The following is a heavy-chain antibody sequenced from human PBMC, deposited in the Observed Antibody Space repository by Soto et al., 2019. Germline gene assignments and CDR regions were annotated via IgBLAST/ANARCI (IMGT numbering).Heavy chain of an antibody. CDR2: IWYDGSNK. J-gene: IGHJ4*02. CDR3: ARDSSDSSGYPDY. V-gene: IGHV3-33*01. Sequence: GGSLRLSCAASGFTFSSYGMHWVRQAPGKGLEWVAVIWYDGSNKYYADSVKGRFTISRDNSKNTLYLQMNSLRAEDTAVYYCARDSSDSSGYPDYWGQGTLVTVSS. CDR1: GFTFSSYG. D-gene: IGHD3-22*01.